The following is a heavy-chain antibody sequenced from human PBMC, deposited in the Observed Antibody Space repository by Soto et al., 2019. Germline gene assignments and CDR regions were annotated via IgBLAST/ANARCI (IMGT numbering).Heavy chain of an antibody. Sequence: ASVKLSCKASGYTFTSYDIIWVRQATGQGLEWMGWMNPSTGNTDSAEKFQGRLTMTRNTSISTVYMELSSLSFEDTAVYYCARGRIIVAGGFDPWGQGTLVTVSS. CDR3: ARGRIIVAGGFDP. V-gene: IGHV1-8*01. D-gene: IGHD6-19*01. CDR2: MNPSTGNT. CDR1: GYTFTSYD. J-gene: IGHJ5*02.